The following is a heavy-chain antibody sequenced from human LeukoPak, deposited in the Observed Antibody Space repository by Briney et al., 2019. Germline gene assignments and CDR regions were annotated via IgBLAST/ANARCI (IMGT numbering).Heavy chain of an antibody. Sequence: GASVKVSCKASGYTFTSYAMNWVRQAPGQGLEWMGWINTNTGKPTNAQGFTGRFVFSLDTSVSTAYLQISSLKAEDTAVYYCARDPGDDFVVPGDPWGQGTLVTVSS. D-gene: IGHD2-2*01. V-gene: IGHV7-4-1*02. CDR2: INTNTGKP. J-gene: IGHJ5*02. CDR3: ARDPGDDFVVPGDP. CDR1: GYTFTSYA.